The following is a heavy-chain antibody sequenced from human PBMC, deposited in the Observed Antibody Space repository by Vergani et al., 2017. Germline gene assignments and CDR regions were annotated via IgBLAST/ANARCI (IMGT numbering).Heavy chain of an antibody. Sequence: EVQLVESGGGLVQPGRSLRLSCAASGFTFDDYAMHWVRQAPGKGLEWVSGISWNSGSIGYADSVKGRFTISRDNAKNSLYLQMNSLRAEDTALYYCARGLWTGGQSWGTDYWGQGTLVTVSS. J-gene: IGHJ4*02. CDR3: ARGLWTGGQSWGTDY. CDR2: ISWNSGSI. V-gene: IGHV3-9*01. D-gene: IGHD3/OR15-3a*01. CDR1: GFTFDDYA.